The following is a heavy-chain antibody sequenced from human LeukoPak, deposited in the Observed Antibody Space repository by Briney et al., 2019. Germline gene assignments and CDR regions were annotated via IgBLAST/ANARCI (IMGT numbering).Heavy chain of an antibody. CDR2: IYTSGST. D-gene: IGHD6-13*01. Sequence: SETLSLTCTVSGGSISSYYWSWIRQPAGKGLEWIGRIYTSGSTNYNPSLKSRVTISVDKSKNQFSLKLSSVTAADTAVYYCATQQLVPSPFDYLGQGTLVTVSS. V-gene: IGHV4-4*07. CDR3: ATQQLVPSPFDY. CDR1: GGSISSYY. J-gene: IGHJ4*02.